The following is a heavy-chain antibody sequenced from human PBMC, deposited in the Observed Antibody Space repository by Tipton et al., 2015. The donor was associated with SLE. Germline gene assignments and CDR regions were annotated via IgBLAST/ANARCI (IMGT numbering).Heavy chain of an antibody. CDR2: INHGGST. CDR3: ARHVGGFWSGSSFDD. CDR1: GGSFSGYY. D-gene: IGHD3-3*01. V-gene: IGHV4-34*01. Sequence: TLSLTCALYGGSFSGYYWSWIRQPPGKGLEWIGEINHGGSTNYNPSLKSRVTISVDTSKNQFSLNLRSLTAPDTAVYYCARHVGGFWSGSSFDDWGQGTLVTVSS. J-gene: IGHJ4*02.